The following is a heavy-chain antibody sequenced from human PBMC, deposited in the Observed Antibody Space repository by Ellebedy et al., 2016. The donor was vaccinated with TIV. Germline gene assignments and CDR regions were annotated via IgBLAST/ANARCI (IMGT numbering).Heavy chain of an antibody. J-gene: IGHJ4*02. D-gene: IGHD2-15*01. CDR2: INSGGRDT. CDR3: VRDHGAGWYYFED. CDR1: GFIFSSYW. V-gene: IGHV3-74*01. Sequence: GESLKISCAASGFIFSSYWMHWVRQAPGKGPVWISRINSGGRDTTYADSVKGRFTISRDNAKNTLFLQMNSLRGDDTAVYYFVRDHGAGWYYFEDWGRGTLVTVSS.